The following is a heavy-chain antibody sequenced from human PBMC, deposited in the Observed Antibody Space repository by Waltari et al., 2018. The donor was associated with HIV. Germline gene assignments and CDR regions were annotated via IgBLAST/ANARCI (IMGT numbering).Heavy chain of an antibody. J-gene: IGHJ5*02. CDR1: GGSISSYY. Sequence: QVQLQESGPGLVKPSETLSLTCTVSGGSISSYYWSWIRQPPGKGLEWIGYIYYSGSTNYNPSLKSRVTISVDTSKNQFSLKLSSVTAADTAVYYCARDPDILTGYNWFDPWGQGTLVTVSS. CDR3: ARDPDILTGYNWFDP. CDR2: IYYSGST. V-gene: IGHV4-59*01. D-gene: IGHD3-9*01.